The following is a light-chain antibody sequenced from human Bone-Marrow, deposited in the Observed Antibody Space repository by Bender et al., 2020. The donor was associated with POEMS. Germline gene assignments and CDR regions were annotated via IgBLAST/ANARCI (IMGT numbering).Light chain of an antibody. CDR3: CSYAPSTTYV. Sequence: QSALTQPASVSGSPGQSITISCTGTSSDIGRYKLVSWYQQHPGKAPKLLISEDTKRPSGVSHRFSASKSGNTASLTISGLQAEDEADYYCCSYAPSTTYVFGTGTKVTVL. V-gene: IGLV2-23*01. CDR1: SSDIGRYKL. CDR2: EDT. J-gene: IGLJ1*01.